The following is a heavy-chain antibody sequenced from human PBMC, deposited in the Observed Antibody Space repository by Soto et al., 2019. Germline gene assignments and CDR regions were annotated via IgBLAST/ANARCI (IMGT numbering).Heavy chain of an antibody. V-gene: IGHV4-34*01. J-gene: IGHJ6*02. Sequence: QVQLQQWGAGLLKPSETLSLTCAVYGGSFSGYYWSWIRQPPGKGLEWIGEINHSGSTNYNPSLKSRVTISVDTSKNQFSLKLSSVAAADTAVYYCARADSGWLRYYYDGMDVWGQGTTVTVSS. D-gene: IGHD6-19*01. CDR3: ARADSGWLRYYYDGMDV. CDR1: GGSFSGYY. CDR2: INHSGST.